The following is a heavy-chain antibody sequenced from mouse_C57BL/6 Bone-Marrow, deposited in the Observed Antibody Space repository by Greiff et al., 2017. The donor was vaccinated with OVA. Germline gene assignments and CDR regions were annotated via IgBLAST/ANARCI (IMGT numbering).Heavy chain of an antibody. J-gene: IGHJ2*01. Sequence: VQLQQSGAELVRPGASVKLSCTASGFNIKDDYMHWVKQRPEQGLEWIGWIDPENGDTEYASKFQGKATITADTSSNTAYLQLSSLTSEDTAVYYCTTSGSSYDYFDYWGQGTTLTVSS. CDR3: TTSGSSYDYFDY. D-gene: IGHD1-1*01. V-gene: IGHV14-4*01. CDR2: IDPENGDT. CDR1: GFNIKDDY.